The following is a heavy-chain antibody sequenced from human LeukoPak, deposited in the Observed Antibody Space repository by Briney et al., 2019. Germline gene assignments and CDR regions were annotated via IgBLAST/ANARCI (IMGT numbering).Heavy chain of an antibody. J-gene: IGHJ3*02. CDR3: ARVCSSSGYDSFDI. Sequence: GGSLRLSCAASGFTFSSYWMSWVRQAPGKGLEWVANIKQDGSEKYYVDSVKGRFTISRDNVKNSLYLQINSLRAEDAAVYSWARVCSSSGYDSFDIWGQGTMATVSS. D-gene: IGHD6-13*01. CDR1: GFTFSSYW. V-gene: IGHV3-7*01. CDR2: IKQDGSEK.